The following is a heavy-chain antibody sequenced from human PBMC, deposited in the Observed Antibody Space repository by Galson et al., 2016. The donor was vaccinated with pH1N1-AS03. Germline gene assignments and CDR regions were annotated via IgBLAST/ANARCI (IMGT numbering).Heavy chain of an antibody. CDR2: ISPDGSRT. D-gene: IGHD1-20*01. J-gene: IGHJ5*02. CDR3: VSYNWNDPHMDP. CDR1: GFTFSRSW. Sequence: SLRLSCAASGFTFSRSWMYWVRQGPGKGLVWVSRISPDGSRTGYADSVKGRFTISRDNAKNMLYVEMKSLRADDTAVYYCVSYNWNDPHMDPWGRGTQVTVSS. V-gene: IGHV3-74*01.